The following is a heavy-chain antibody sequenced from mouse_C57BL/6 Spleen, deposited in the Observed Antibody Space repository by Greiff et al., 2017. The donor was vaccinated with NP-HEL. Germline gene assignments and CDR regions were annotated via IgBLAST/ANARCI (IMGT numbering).Heavy chain of an antibody. CDR1: GYTFTSYW. J-gene: IGHJ2*01. V-gene: IGHV1-69*01. CDR2: IDPSDSYT. Sequence: VQLQQSGAELVMPGASVKLSCKASGYTFTSYWMHWVKQRPGQGLEWIGEIDPSDSYTNYNQKFKGKSTLTVDKSSSTAYMQLSSLTSEDSAVYYCARNYYGSNDFDYWGQGTTLTVSS. CDR3: ARNYYGSNDFDY. D-gene: IGHD1-1*01.